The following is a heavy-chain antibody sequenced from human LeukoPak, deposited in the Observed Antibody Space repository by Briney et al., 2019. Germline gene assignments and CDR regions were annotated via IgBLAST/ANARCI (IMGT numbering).Heavy chain of an antibody. CDR2: IYYSGST. V-gene: IGHV4-30-4*01. J-gene: IGHJ4*02. CDR1: GGSISSGDYY. Sequence: SETLSLTCTVSGGSISSGDYYWSWIRQPPGKGLEWIGYIYYSGSTYYIPSLKSRVTISVDTSKNQFSLKLSSVTAADTAVYYCASVDYYDSSGTFDYWGQGTLVTVSS. D-gene: IGHD3-22*01. CDR3: ASVDYYDSSGTFDY.